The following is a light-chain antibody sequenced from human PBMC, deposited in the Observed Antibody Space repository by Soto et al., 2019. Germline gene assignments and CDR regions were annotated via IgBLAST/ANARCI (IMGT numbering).Light chain of an antibody. Sequence: QSVLTQPASVSGSPGQSVTISCTGTSSDVGAYNLVSWYQQYPGKAPKLMIYEVSNRPSGVSNRFSGSKSGNTASLTISGLQAEDEADYYRCTSYEGGGKYVFGTGTKVTVL. CDR1: SSDVGAYNL. V-gene: IGLV2-14*01. CDR3: TSYEGGGKYV. J-gene: IGLJ1*01. CDR2: EVS.